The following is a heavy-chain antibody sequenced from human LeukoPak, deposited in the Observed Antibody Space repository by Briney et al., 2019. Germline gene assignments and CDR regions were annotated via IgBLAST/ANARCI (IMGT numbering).Heavy chain of an antibody. CDR2: INPNSGGT. J-gene: IGHJ6*02. D-gene: IGHD5-18*01. CDR1: GYTFTGYY. Sequence: GASVKVSCKASGYTFTGYYIHWVRQAPGQGLDWMGWINPNSGGTNYAQKFQGRVTMTRDTSISTAYMELSRLRSDDTAVYYCARQDTATMYYYYYSMDVWGQGTTVTVSS. V-gene: IGHV1-2*02. CDR3: ARQDTATMYYYYYSMDV.